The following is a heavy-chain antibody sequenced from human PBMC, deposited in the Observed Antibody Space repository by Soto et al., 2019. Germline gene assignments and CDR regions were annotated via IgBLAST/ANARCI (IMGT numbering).Heavy chain of an antibody. V-gene: IGHV3-53*01. J-gene: IGHJ6*02. D-gene: IGHD3-10*02. CDR3: ACSAIPRTHYFYGMDV. CDR1: GFTVSSNY. CDR2: IYSGGST. Sequence: GGSLRLSCAASGFTVSSNYMSWVRQAPGKGLEWVSVIYSGGSTYYADSVKGRFTISRDNSKNTLYLQMNSLRAEDTAVYYCACSAIPRTHYFYGMDVLGPGTTVTVSS.